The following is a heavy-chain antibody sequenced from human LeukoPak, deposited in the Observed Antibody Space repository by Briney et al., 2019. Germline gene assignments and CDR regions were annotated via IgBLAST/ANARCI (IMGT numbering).Heavy chain of an antibody. J-gene: IGHJ5*02. Sequence: SETLSLTCTVSGGSINSGSYYWSWIRQHPGKGLEWIGYIYYSGSAYFNPSLKSRVTISLDASKNQFSLKLSSVTAADTAVYYCARGYRNSAACFDPWGQGTLVTVSS. V-gene: IGHV4-31*03. CDR1: GGSINSGSYY. CDR3: ARGYRNSAACFDP. D-gene: IGHD4-11*01. CDR2: IYYSGSA.